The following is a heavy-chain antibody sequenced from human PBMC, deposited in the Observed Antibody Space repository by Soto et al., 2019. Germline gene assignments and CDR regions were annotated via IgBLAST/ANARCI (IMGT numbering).Heavy chain of an antibody. V-gene: IGHV3-53*01. J-gene: IGHJ4*02. CDR2: IYSGGST. CDR1: GFTVSSNY. CDR3: ARYYYDSSGYCYSFDY. D-gene: IGHD3-22*01. Sequence: PGGSLRLSCAASGFTVSSNYMSWVRQAPGKGLEWVSVIYSGGSTYYADSVKGRFTISRDNSKNTLYLQMNSLRAEDTAVYYCARYYYDSSGYCYSFDYWGQGTLVTVSS.